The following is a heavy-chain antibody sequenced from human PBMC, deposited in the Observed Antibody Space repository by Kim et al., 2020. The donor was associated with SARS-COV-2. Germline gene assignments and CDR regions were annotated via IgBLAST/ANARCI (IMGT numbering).Heavy chain of an antibody. D-gene: IGHD2-2*01. J-gene: IGHJ4*02. CDR3: ARGLGSAYIVVVPAAIGAFDY. Sequence: SETLSLTCAVYGGSFSGYYWSWIRQPPGKGLEWIGEINHSGSTNYNPSLKSRVTISVDTSKNQFSLKLSSVTAADTAVYYCARGLGSAYIVVVPAAIGAFDYWGQGTLVTVSS. CDR1: GGSFSGYY. V-gene: IGHV4-34*01. CDR2: INHSGST.